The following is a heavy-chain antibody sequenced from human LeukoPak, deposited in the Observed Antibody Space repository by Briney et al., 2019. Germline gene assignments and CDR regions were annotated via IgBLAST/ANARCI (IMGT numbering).Heavy chain of an antibody. V-gene: IGHV3-30*02. CDR3: AKGYSYGYEY. CDR1: GFTFSSSA. D-gene: IGHD5-18*01. CDR2: IRFDGTNK. J-gene: IGHJ4*02. Sequence: PGGSLRLSCAASGFTFSSSAMHCVRQAPGKGLEWVAFIRFDGTNKYYADSVKGRFTISRDNSKNTLYLQMNSLRAEDTAVYYCAKGYSYGYEYWGQGALVTVSS.